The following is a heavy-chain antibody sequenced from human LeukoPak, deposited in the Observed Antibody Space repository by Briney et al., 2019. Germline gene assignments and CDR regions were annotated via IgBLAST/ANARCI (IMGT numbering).Heavy chain of an antibody. CDR2: INSDGSST. CDR3: ARVRYYYDSSAYPGAFDI. V-gene: IGHV3-74*01. J-gene: IGHJ3*02. CDR1: ALTFSSYW. Sequence: PGGSLRLSCAASALTFSSYWMHWVRQAPGKGLVWVSRINSDGSSTSYADSVKGRFTISRDNAKNTLYLQMNSLRAEDTAVYYCARVRYYYDSSAYPGAFDIWGQGTMVTVSS. D-gene: IGHD3-22*01.